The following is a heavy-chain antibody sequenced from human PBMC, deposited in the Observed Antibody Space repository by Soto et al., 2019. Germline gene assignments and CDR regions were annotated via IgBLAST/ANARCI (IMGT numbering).Heavy chain of an antibody. CDR1: GGSISSGGYS. CDR2: IYHSGST. Sequence: PSETLSLTCAVSGGSISSGGYSWSWIRQPPGKGLEWIGYIYHSGSTYYNPSLKSRVTISVDRSKNQFSLKLSSVTAADTAVYYCARHRMTTVTRIDYWGQGTLVTVSS. D-gene: IGHD4-17*01. CDR3: ARHRMTTVTRIDY. J-gene: IGHJ4*02. V-gene: IGHV4-30-2*01.